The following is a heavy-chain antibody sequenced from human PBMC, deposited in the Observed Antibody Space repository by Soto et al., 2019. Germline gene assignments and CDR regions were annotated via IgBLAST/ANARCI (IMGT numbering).Heavy chain of an antibody. J-gene: IGHJ4*02. CDR1: GFTFSTYG. Sequence: QVQLVESGGGVVQPGRSLRLSCAASGFTFSTYGMHWVRQAPGKGLEWVAVIWSAGSYKDYADSIEGRFTISRDNSKNTLYPQMNSLRADDTALYYCARDLDSGSYAYWGQGTLVTVSS. V-gene: IGHV3-33*01. D-gene: IGHD1-26*01. CDR3: ARDLDSGSYAY. CDR2: IWSAGSYK.